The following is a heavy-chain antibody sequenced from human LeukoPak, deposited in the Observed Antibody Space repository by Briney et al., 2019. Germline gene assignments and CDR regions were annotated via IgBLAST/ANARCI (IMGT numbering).Heavy chain of an antibody. Sequence: MTGGSLRLSCAASGFTFSSYSMNWVRQAPGKGLEWVSSISSSSSYIYYADSVKGRFTISRDNAKNSLHLQMNSLRAEDTAVYYCARDRGDYEYLDYWGQGTLVTVSS. J-gene: IGHJ4*02. D-gene: IGHD4-17*01. CDR3: ARDRGDYEYLDY. CDR1: GFTFSSYS. V-gene: IGHV3-21*01. CDR2: ISSSSSYI.